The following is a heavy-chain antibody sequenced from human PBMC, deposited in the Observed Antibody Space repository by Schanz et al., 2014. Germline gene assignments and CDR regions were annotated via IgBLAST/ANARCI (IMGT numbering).Heavy chain of an antibody. CDR1: GYSFTDYA. CDR3: VTEKRMESSTWAKAFDI. J-gene: IGHJ3*02. CDR2: ISGYNGDT. Sequence: QVQLVQSGVEVKRPGASVRVSCKASGYSFTDYAIHWVRQAPGQGLEWMGWISGYNGDTNYAPKFQDRVTMTTDTSTTAVYMELSSLRTDGTAVYDCVTEKRMESSTWAKAFDIWGQGTWVTVSS. D-gene: IGHD2-2*01. V-gene: IGHV1-18*01.